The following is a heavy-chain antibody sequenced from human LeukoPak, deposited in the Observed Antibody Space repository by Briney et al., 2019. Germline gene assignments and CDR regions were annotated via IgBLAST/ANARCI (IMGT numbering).Heavy chain of an antibody. D-gene: IGHD3-10*01. CDR3: ARRATMLRGVLSPHFVS. CDR1: GFKFGDYG. Sequence: PGGSLRLSCLASGFKFGDYGMSWVRQAPGKGLEWVSAVNWSGDITGYAESVKGRFTISRDNARNSLYLQMNSLRGEDTALYYCARRATMLRGVLSPHFVSWGQGALVIVSS. CDR2: VNWSGDIT. V-gene: IGHV3-20*04. J-gene: IGHJ4*02.